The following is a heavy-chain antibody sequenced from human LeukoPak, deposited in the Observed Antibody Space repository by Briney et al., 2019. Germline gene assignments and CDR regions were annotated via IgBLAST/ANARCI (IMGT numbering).Heavy chain of an antibody. CDR3: ARTTGTTLTSDWYFDL. CDR2: ISTSGST. D-gene: IGHD1-7*01. Sequence: SETLSLTCTVSGGSISSYYWIWIRQPAGKGLEWIGRISTSGSTNYNPPLNSRVTISVDKSKNQFSLKLSSVTAADTAVYYGARTTGTTLTSDWYFDLWGRDTLVTVSS. J-gene: IGHJ2*01. CDR1: GGSISSYY. V-gene: IGHV4-4*07.